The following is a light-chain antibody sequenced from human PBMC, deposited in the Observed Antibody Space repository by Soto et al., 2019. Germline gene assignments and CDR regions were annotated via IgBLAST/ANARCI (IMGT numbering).Light chain of an antibody. CDR2: DNG. CDR3: ATWDSGLVTYV. J-gene: IGLJ1*01. Sequence: QSALTQPPSMSAAPGQKVTISCSGRSSNVGVNYVSWYQHLPGTAPKLVIYDNGRRPSGIPDRFSGSKSDTSATLDITGLQTGDEGDYYCATWDSGLVTYVFGTGTKLTVL. CDR1: SSNVGVNY. V-gene: IGLV1-51*01.